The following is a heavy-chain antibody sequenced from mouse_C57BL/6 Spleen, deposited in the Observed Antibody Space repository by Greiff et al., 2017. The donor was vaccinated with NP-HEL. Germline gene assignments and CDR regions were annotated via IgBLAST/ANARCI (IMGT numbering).Heavy chain of an antibody. J-gene: IGHJ2*01. Sequence: VQLQESDAELVKPGASVKISCKVSGYTFTDHTIHWMKQRPEQGLEWIGYIYPRDGSTKYNEKFKGKATLTADKSSSTAYMQLNSLTSEDSAVYFCARRNYYSNSNFDYWGQGTTLTVSS. CDR1: GYTFTDHT. D-gene: IGHD2-5*01. CDR2: IYPRDGST. V-gene: IGHV1-78*01. CDR3: ARRNYYSNSNFDY.